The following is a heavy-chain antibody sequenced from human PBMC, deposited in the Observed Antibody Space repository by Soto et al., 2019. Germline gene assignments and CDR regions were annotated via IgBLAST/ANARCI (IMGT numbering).Heavy chain of an antibody. CDR2: ISGSGGST. J-gene: IGHJ6*02. Sequence: GGSLRLSCAASGFTFSSYAMSWVRQAPGKGLEWVSAISGSGGSTYYADSVKGRFTISRDNSKNTLYLQMNSLRAEDTAVYYCAKDPCTNGVCYYYYGMDVWGQGTTVTVSS. D-gene: IGHD2-8*01. CDR1: GFTFSSYA. CDR3: AKDPCTNGVCYYYYGMDV. V-gene: IGHV3-23*01.